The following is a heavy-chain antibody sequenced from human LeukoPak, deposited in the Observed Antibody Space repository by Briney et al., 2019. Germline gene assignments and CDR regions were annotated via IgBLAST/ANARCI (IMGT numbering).Heavy chain of an antibody. V-gene: IGHV3-23*01. Sequence: TGGSLRFSCAASGFTFSSYSMNWVRQAPGKGLEWVSAISGSGGSTYYADSVKGRFTISRDNSKNTLYLQMNSLRAEDTAVYYCAKDHASSGWYAYYFDYWGQGTLVTVSS. CDR2: ISGSGGST. D-gene: IGHD6-19*01. J-gene: IGHJ4*02. CDR3: AKDHASSGWYAYYFDY. CDR1: GFTFSSYS.